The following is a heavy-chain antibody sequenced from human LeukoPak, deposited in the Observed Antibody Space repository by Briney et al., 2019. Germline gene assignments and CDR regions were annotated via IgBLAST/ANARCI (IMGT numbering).Heavy chain of an antibody. CDR3: ARVRATVTTVFDY. D-gene: IGHD4-17*01. CDR2: INHSGST. Sequence: SETLSLTCAVYGGSFSGYYWSWIRQPPGTGPHWIGEINHSGSTNYNPSLKSRVTISVDTSKTQFSLKLSSVTAADTAVYYCARVRATVTTVFDYWGQGTLVTVSS. V-gene: IGHV4-34*01. J-gene: IGHJ4*02. CDR1: GGSFSGYY.